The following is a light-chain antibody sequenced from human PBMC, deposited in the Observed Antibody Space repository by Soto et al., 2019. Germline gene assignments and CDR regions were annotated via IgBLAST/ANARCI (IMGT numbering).Light chain of an antibody. V-gene: IGKV1-6*01. CDR2: AAT. J-gene: IGKJ1*01. CDR3: LQDHDDSWT. CDR1: RDIVSY. Sequence: ATQMTQSPSSLSASLGDRITITCRASRDIVSYLSWYQQKPGKAPTLLIYAATNLQSGVPSRFRGSRSGTEFTLTISSLQPEDFATYYCLQDHDDSWTFGQGTKVDIK.